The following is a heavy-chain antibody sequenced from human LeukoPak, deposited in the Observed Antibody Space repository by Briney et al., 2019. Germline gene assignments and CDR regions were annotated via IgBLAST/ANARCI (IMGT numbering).Heavy chain of an antibody. Sequence: SETLSLTCTVSGGSISSSDYYWRWSRQPPGRGLEWFGYIYYSGSTYYNPSLKSRVTISVDTSKNQFSLKLSSVTAADTAVYSCARASSTSLYFDYWGQGTLVTVSS. J-gene: IGHJ4*02. CDR2: IYYSGST. V-gene: IGHV4-30-4*08. CDR3: ARASSTSLYFDY. D-gene: IGHD2-2*01. CDR1: GGSISSSDYY.